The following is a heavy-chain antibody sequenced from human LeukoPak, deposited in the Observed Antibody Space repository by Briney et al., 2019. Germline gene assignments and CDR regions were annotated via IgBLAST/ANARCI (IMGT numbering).Heavy chain of an antibody. CDR2: IYSSGST. CDR1: SGSITRYY. CDR3: AKERGMTTSNYFDY. Sequence: SETVSLTCTVSSGSITRYYWSWIRQPPGKGLEWVGYIYSSGSTYYNPSLKSRVAMSLDTSKNQLSLHLSTVTAADTAMYYCAKERGMTTSNYFDYWGQGTPVTVSS. J-gene: IGHJ4*02. D-gene: IGHD4-17*01. V-gene: IGHV4-59*01.